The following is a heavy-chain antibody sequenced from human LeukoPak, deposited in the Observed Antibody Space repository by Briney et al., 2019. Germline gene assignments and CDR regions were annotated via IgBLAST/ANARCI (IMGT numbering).Heavy chain of an antibody. D-gene: IGHD6-19*01. Sequence: GGSLRLSCAASGFTVSSNYMSWVRQAPGKGLEWVSVIYSGGSTYYADSVKGRFTISRDNSKNTLYLQMNSLRAEDTAVYYCARDDIAVAGQDYWGQRTLVTVSS. CDR1: GFTVSSNY. J-gene: IGHJ4*02. V-gene: IGHV3-66*01. CDR2: IYSGGST. CDR3: ARDDIAVAGQDY.